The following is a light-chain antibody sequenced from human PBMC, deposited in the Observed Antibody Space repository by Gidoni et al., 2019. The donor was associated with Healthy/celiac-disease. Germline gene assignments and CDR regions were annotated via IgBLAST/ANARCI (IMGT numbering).Light chain of an antibody. CDR2: GKN. J-gene: IGLJ3*02. CDR1: SLRSYY. V-gene: IGLV3-19*01. Sequence: SSELTQDTAVSVALGQTVRITCQGDSLRSYYASCYQQKPGQAPVLVIYGKNNRPSGIPDRFSGSSSGNTASLTITGAQAEDEADYYCNSRDSSGNHDWVFGGGTKLTVL. CDR3: NSRDSSGNHDWV.